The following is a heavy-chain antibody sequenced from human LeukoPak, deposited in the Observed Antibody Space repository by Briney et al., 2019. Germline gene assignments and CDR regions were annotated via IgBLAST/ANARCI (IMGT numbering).Heavy chain of an antibody. Sequence: GRSLRLSCAASGFTFSSYGMHWVRQAPGKGLEWVAVIWYDGSNKYYADSVKGRFTISRDNSKNTLYLQMNSLRAEDTAVYYCARHYYDSSGYSYYYYMDVWGKGTTVTVSS. J-gene: IGHJ6*03. CDR3: ARHYYDSSGYSYYYYMDV. V-gene: IGHV3-33*01. CDR1: GFTFSSYG. CDR2: IWYDGSNK. D-gene: IGHD3-22*01.